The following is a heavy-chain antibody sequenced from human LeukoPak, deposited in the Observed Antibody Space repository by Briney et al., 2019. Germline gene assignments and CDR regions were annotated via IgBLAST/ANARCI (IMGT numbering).Heavy chain of an antibody. J-gene: IGHJ2*01. CDR2: IYYSGST. CDR1: GGSISSYY. Sequence: SETLSLTCTVSGGSISSYYWSWIRQPPGKGLEWIGYIYYSGSTNYNPSLKSRVTISVDTSKNQFSLKLSYVTAANTAVYYCARVVSDSSGYYYWYFDLWGRGTLVTVSS. V-gene: IGHV4-59*01. D-gene: IGHD3-22*01. CDR3: ARVVSDSSGYYYWYFDL.